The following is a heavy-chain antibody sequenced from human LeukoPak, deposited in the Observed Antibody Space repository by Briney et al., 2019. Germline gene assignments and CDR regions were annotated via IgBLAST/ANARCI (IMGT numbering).Heavy chain of an antibody. J-gene: IGHJ4*02. D-gene: IGHD4-17*01. CDR3: ARGRVWTPSDYGVDY. V-gene: IGHV3-11*01. CDR2: ISSSGSTI. Sequence: GGSLRLSCAASGFTFSDYYMSWIRQAPGKGLEWVSYISSSGSTIYYADSVKGRLTISRDNAKNSLYLQMNSLRAEDTAVYYCARGRVWTPSDYGVDYWGQGTLVTVSS. CDR1: GFTFSDYY.